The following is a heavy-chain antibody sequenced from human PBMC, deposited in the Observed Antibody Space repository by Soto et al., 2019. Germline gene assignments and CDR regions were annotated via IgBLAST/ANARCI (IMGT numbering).Heavy chain of an antibody. CDR2: ISSSSSYI. J-gene: IGHJ5*02. CDR1: GFTFSSYS. Sequence: GGSLRLSCAASGFTFSSYSMNWVRQAPGKGLEWVSSISSSSSYIYHADSVKGRFTISRDNAKNSLYLQMNSLRDEDTAVYYCARDVSGLNWFDPWGQGTLVTVSS. CDR3: ARDVSGLNWFDP. V-gene: IGHV3-21*01. D-gene: IGHD5-12*01.